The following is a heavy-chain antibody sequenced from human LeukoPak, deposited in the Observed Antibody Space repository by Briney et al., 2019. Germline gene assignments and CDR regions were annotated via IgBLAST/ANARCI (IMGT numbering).Heavy chain of an antibody. J-gene: IGHJ5*02. CDR2: IYSGGST. CDR1: GFTVSGNY. CDR3: ASSGSYFLKSVSGDP. Sequence: PGGSLRLSCAASGFTVSGNYMSWVRQAPGKGLEWVSVIYSGGSTYYADSVKGRFTISRDNSKNTLYLQMNSLRAEDTAVYYCASSGSYFLKSVSGDPWGQGTLVTVSS. D-gene: IGHD1-26*01. V-gene: IGHV3-66*01.